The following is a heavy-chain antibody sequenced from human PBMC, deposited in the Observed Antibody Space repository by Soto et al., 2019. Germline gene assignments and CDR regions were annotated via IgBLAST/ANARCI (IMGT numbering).Heavy chain of an antibody. J-gene: IGHJ4*02. D-gene: IGHD3-10*01. Sequence: PGGSLRLSCAASGFTFSAHWMSWVRRAPGKGLEWVTNIKQDGSAKEYVDSVRGRFTISRDNAKNSLYLQMDSLRVEDTAMYYCVRDVSGKLGHDSWGQGTLVTVSS. CDR3: VRDVSGKLGHDS. CDR1: GFTFSAHW. V-gene: IGHV3-7*01. CDR2: IKQDGSAK.